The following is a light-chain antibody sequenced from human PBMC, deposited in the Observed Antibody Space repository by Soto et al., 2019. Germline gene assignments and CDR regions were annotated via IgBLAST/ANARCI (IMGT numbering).Light chain of an antibody. CDR1: SSDVGGYNY. V-gene: IGLV2-11*01. CDR3: CSYAGDSTRYV. CDR2: EGT. Sequence: SALTPPRSVYCSPGHSVTISCTGTSSDVGGYNYVSWYQCHPDKVPKLIIYEGTKRPSVFSNRFSGSKSGNTASLTISGLQAEDEADDDCCSYAGDSTRYVCGTGTKVIV. J-gene: IGLJ1*01.